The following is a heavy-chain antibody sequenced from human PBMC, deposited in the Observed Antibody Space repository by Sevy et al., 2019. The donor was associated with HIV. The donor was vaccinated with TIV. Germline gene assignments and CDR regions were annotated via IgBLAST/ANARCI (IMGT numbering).Heavy chain of an antibody. Sequence: GGSLRLSCAASGFTVSSNYMSWVRQAPGKGLEWVSVIYSGGSTYYADSVKGRFTISRDNSKNTLYLQMNSLRAEDTAVYYCARGSRSSGYYYPVYYFDYWGQGTLVTVSS. V-gene: IGHV3-53*01. J-gene: IGHJ4*02. CDR2: IYSGGST. CDR3: ARGSRSSGYYYPVYYFDY. CDR1: GFTVSSNY. D-gene: IGHD3-22*01.